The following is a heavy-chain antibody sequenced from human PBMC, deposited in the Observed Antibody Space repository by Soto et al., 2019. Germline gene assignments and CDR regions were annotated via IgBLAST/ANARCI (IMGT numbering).Heavy chain of an antibody. V-gene: IGHV1-46*01. J-gene: IGHJ5*02. CDR3: ARGSGENWFDP. CDR2: INPSGGST. Sequence: VASVKVSFKASGYTFTSYYMHWLRQAPGQGLEWMGIINPSGGSTSYAQKFQGRVTMTRDTSTSTVYMELSSLRSEDTAVYYCARGSGENWFDPWGQGTLVTVSS. D-gene: IGHD1-26*01. CDR1: GYTFTSYY.